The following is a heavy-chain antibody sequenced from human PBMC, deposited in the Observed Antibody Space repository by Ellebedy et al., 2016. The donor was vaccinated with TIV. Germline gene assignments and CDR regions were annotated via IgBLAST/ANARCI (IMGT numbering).Heavy chain of an antibody. CDR2: ISSSGST. D-gene: IGHD2/OR15-2a*01. V-gene: IGHV4-39*06. CDR1: GGSISSSNFF. Sequence: MPSETLSLTCTVSGGSISSSNFFWGWIRQPPGKGLEWIGSISSSGSTYYYPSLKSRVTMSVDTSKNQFTLKLSSVTAADTAVYYCASQSMTVDYWGQGTLVTVSS. CDR3: ASQSMTVDY. J-gene: IGHJ4*02.